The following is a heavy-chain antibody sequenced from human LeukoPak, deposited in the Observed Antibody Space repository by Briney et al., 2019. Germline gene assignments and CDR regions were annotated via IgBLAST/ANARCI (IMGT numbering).Heavy chain of an antibody. CDR1: GYNFNSHG. J-gene: IGHJ4*02. V-gene: IGHV1-18*04. Sequence: GASVKVSCKASGYNFNSHGIIWVRQAPGQGLEWMGWISTYNGNTNYAQKFQGRVTTTTDTSTSTVSMELRSLRSDDTALYYCARDGRRGYSGYRFDYWGQGTLVTVSS. CDR3: ARDGRRGYSGYRFDY. CDR2: ISTYNGNT. D-gene: IGHD5-12*01.